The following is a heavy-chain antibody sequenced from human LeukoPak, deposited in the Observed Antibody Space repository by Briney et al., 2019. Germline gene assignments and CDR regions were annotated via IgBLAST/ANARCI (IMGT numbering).Heavy chain of an antibody. CDR1: GGSISRSNYY. CDR2: IDYSGNT. V-gene: IGHV4-39*01. CDR3: ARGDYYYDSTDLGAFDI. D-gene: IGHD3-22*01. Sequence: SETLSLTCIVSGGSISRSNYYWGWIRQSPGKGLEWIGGIDYSGNTYYNPSIKSRVTISVDTSKNQFSQKLSSVTAADTAVYYCARGDYYYDSTDLGAFDIWGQGTMVTVSS. J-gene: IGHJ3*02.